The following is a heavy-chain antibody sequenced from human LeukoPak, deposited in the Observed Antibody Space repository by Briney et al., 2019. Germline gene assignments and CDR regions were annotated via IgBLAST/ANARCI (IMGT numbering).Heavy chain of an antibody. CDR1: GGSISSYY. J-gene: IGHJ4*02. CDR3: AREGVDYYGSGSYYNLDY. V-gene: IGHV4-59*01. D-gene: IGHD3-10*01. CDR2: IYYSGST. Sequence: NPSETLSLTCTVSGGSISSYYWSWIRQPPGKGLEWIGYIYYSGSTNYNPSLKSRVTISVDTSKNQFSLKLSSVTAADTAVYYCAREGVDYYGSGSYYNLDYWGQGTLVTVSS.